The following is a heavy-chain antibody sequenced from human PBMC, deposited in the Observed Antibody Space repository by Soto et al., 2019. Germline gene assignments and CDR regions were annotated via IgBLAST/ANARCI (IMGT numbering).Heavy chain of an antibody. D-gene: IGHD3-3*01. Sequence: SETLSLTCTVSGGSISSYYWSWIRQPPGKGLEWIGYIYYSGSTNYNPSLKSRVTISVDTSKNQFSLKLSSVTAADTAVYYCARRGQIFDYFDYWGQGTLVTVSS. CDR1: GGSISSYY. V-gene: IGHV4-59*08. CDR3: ARRGQIFDYFDY. CDR2: IYYSGST. J-gene: IGHJ4*02.